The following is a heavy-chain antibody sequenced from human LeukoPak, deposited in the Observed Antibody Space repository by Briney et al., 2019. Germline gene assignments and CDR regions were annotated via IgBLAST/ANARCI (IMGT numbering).Heavy chain of an antibody. V-gene: IGHV4-39*01. CDR1: GGSISSSGYY. CDR3: ARHDL. Sequence: PSETLSLTCTVSGGSISSSGYYWGWIRQPPGKALEWIVSLYYSGYTYYNPSLKSRVTISVDTSKNHFSLRVNSVTAADTAVYYCARHDLWGQGTLVTVSS. J-gene: IGHJ4*02. CDR2: LYYSGYT.